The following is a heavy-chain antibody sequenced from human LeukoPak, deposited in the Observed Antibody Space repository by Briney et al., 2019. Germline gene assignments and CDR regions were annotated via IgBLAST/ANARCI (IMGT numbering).Heavy chain of an antibody. CDR1: GYTFTSYG. J-gene: IGHJ4*02. V-gene: IGHV1-18*01. CDR3: ARDLPYSYGYANYFDY. CDR2: ISAYNGNT. D-gene: IGHD5-18*01. Sequence: ASVKVSCKASGYTFTSYGISWVRQAPGQGLEWMGRISAYNGNTNYAQKLQGGVTMTTDTSTSTAYMELRSLRSDDTAVYYCARDLPYSYGYANYFDYWGQGTLVTVSS.